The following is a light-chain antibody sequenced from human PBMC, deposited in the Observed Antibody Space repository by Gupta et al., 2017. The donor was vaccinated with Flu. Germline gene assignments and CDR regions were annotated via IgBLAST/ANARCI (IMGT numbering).Light chain of an antibody. CDR3: QQTNTFPLT. J-gene: IGKJ3*01. CDR2: AAS. CDR1: QDIRTS. V-gene: IGKV1-12*01. Sequence: GDRVTITCRASQDIRTSLVWYQQKPGKAPSLLIYAASRLQSGVSSTVSGSGSGTDFTLTINSLQPEDFATYHCQQTNTFPLTFGPGTTVEI.